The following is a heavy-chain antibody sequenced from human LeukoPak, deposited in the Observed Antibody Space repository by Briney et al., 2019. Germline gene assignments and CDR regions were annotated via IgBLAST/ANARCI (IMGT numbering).Heavy chain of an antibody. CDR1: GGSISTSYW. CDR3: ARDRRNYGDFLFDY. CDR2: ISRSGNT. D-gene: IGHD4-17*01. V-gene: IGHV4/OR15-8*02. Sequence: PSETLSLTCAVSGGSISTSYWWSWVRQPPGKGLEWVGQISRSGNTNYNPSLKSRVTISIDESKNQFSLKLISVTAADTAVYYCARDRRNYGDFLFDYWGQGTLVTVSS. J-gene: IGHJ4*02.